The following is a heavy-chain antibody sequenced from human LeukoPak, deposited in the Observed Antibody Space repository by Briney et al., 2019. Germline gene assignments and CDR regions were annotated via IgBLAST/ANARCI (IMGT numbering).Heavy chain of an antibody. Sequence: PSETLSLTCTVSGGSISSSSYYWGWIRQPPGKGLEWIGSIYYSGSTYYNPSLKSRVTISVDTSKNQFSLKLSSVTAADTAVYYCARESRISSSYYFDYWGQGPLVTVSS. CDR3: ARESRISSSYYFDY. D-gene: IGHD6-6*01. V-gene: IGHV4-39*07. CDR1: GGSISSSSYY. CDR2: IYYSGST. J-gene: IGHJ4*02.